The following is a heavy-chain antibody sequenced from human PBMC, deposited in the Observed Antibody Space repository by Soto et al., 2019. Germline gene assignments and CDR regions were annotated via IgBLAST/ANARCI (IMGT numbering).Heavy chain of an antibody. J-gene: IGHJ6*03. V-gene: IGHV4-59*08. CDR3: ARAQQLLWFGELPLYYYYYMDV. CDR1: GGSISSYY. Sequence: SSETLSLTCTVSGGSISSYYWSWIRQPPGKGLEWIGYIYYSGSTNYNPSLKSRVTISVDTSKNQFSLKLSSVTAADTAVYYCARAQQLLWFGELPLYYYYYMDVWGKGTTVTVSS. D-gene: IGHD3-10*01. CDR2: IYYSGST.